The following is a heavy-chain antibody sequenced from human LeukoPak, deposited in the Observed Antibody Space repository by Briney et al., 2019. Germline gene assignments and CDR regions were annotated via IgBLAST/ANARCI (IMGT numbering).Heavy chain of an antibody. CDR1: GFTFSSYS. D-gene: IGHD2-2*01. Sequence: GGSPRLSCAASGFTFSSYSMNWVRQAPGKGLEWVSSISSTSSNIYYADSLKGRFTISRDNAKNSLYLQMNSLRAEDTAVYYCARDIVVVPLVMGWFDPWGQGTLVTVSS. CDR2: ISSTSSNI. V-gene: IGHV3-21*04. J-gene: IGHJ5*02. CDR3: ARDIVVVPLVMGWFDP.